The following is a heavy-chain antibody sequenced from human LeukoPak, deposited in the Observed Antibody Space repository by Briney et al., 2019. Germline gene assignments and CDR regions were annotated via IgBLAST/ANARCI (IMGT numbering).Heavy chain of an antibody. D-gene: IGHD2-15*01. Sequence: SETLSLTCTVSGGSISSHYRSWIRQPPGKGLEWIGYIYYSGSTNYNPPLKSRVTISVDTSKNQFSLKLSSVTAADTAVYYCASGERVAATGYYYYYMDVWGKGTTVTVSS. J-gene: IGHJ6*03. V-gene: IGHV4-59*11. CDR3: ASGERVAATGYYYYYMDV. CDR2: IYYSGST. CDR1: GGSISSHY.